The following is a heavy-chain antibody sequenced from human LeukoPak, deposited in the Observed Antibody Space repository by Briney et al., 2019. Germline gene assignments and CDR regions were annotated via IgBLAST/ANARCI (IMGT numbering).Heavy chain of an antibody. V-gene: IGHV3-33*01. D-gene: IGHD6-6*01. CDR2: IWYDGSNK. J-gene: IGHJ6*02. CDR1: GFTFSSYG. Sequence: GGSLRLSCAASGFTFSSYGMHWVRQAPGKGLEWVAVIWYDGSNKYYADSVKGRFTISRDNSKNTLYLQMNSLRAEDTAVYYCARVIGSSSFLYYYYGMDVWGQGTTVTVSS. CDR3: ARVIGSSSFLYYYYGMDV.